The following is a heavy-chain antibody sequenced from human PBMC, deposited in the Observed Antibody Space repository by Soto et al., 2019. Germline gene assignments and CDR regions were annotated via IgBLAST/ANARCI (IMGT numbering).Heavy chain of an antibody. CDR2: ISGSGDYT. CDR1: GFTFSSYA. CDR3: AKGLSVAGPYYYGMDV. Sequence: GECLRLSCAAYGFTFSSYAMTWVRQAPGKGLEWVASISGSGDYTNYADTVKGRFTISRDNSKNTLYLQMSSLRAEDTAVYYCAKGLSVAGPYYYGMDVWGQGTTVTVSS. V-gene: IGHV3-23*01. J-gene: IGHJ6*02. D-gene: IGHD6-19*01.